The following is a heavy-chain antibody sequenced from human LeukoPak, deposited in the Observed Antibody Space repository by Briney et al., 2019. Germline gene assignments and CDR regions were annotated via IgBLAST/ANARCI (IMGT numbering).Heavy chain of an antibody. CDR3: ARTLSSSYCSGGNCWNAY. CDR2: IYYTGNT. D-gene: IGHD2-15*01. CDR1: GGSISSYY. Sequence: PAETESLTCTVSGGSISSYYWSWIRQPPGKGLEYIGYIYYTGNTNYNPSLKSRVTMSVDTSKNQFSLKLSSVTAADTAVYYCARTLSSSYCSGGNCWNAYWGQGTRVTLSS. V-gene: IGHV4-59*08. J-gene: IGHJ4*02.